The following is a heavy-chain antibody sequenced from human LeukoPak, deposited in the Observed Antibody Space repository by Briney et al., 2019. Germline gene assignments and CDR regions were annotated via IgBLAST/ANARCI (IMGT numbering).Heavy chain of an antibody. V-gene: IGHV4-31*03. CDR3: ARGGGDSSGYADC. CDR1: GGSISSGGYY. D-gene: IGHD3-22*01. CDR2: IYYSGST. J-gene: IGHJ4*02. Sequence: SETLSLTCTVSGGSISSGGYYWSWIHQHPGKGLEWIGYIYYSGSTYYNPSLKSRVTISVDTSKNQFSLKLSSVTAADTAVYYCARGGGDSSGYADCWGQGTLVTVSS.